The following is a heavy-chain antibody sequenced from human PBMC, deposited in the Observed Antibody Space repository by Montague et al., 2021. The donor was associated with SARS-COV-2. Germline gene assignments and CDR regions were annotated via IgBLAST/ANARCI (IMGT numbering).Heavy chain of an antibody. D-gene: IGHD2-15*01. CDR1: GGSISSFY. CDR3: ARHYSATLPAVY. CDR2: NSDSGST. J-gene: IGHJ4*02. V-gene: IGHV4-59*08. Sequence: SETLSLTCTVSGGSISSFYWSWFRQPPGKGLEWIGYNSDSGSTNYNPSLTSRVTMPVDTSKNQFSLKVNSVTAADTAVYYCARHYSATLPAVYWGQGTLVTVSS.